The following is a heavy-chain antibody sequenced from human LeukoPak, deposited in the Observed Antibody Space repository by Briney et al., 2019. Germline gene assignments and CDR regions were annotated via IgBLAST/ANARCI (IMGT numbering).Heavy chain of an antibody. CDR2: IYYSGST. D-gene: IGHD2-2*01. V-gene: IGHV4-59*01. CDR3: ARVGCSSTRCSKNYGMDV. J-gene: IGHJ6*02. CDR1: GGSISSYY. Sequence: SETLSLTCTVSGGSISSYYWSWIRRPPGKGREGRGDIYYSGSTNYNPSLKSRVTISVDTSKNQFSLKLSSVTAEDTAVYYCARVGCSSTRCSKNYGMDVWGQGTTVTVSS.